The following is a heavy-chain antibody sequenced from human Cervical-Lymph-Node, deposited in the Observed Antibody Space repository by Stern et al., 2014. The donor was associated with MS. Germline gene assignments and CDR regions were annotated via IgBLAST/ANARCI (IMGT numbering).Heavy chain of an antibody. CDR2: TDPSDSYT. V-gene: IGHV5-10-1*03. CDR1: GYSFTSYW. J-gene: IGHJ2*01. CDR3: ARQNYDYWYLDF. Sequence: EVQLVQSGVEVKKPGESLRISCKVSGYSFTSYWITWVRQMPGKGLEWMGRTDPSDSYTNYSPSFQGHVTMSAEKSISTAYLQWSSLKASDTAMYYCARQNYDYWYLDFWGRGTLVTVSS. D-gene: IGHD1-7*01.